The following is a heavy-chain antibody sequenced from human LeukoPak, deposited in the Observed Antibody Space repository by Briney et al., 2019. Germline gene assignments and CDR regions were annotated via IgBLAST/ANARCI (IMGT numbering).Heavy chain of an antibody. V-gene: IGHV1-2*04. J-gene: IGHJ4*02. CDR1: GYTFTGYY. D-gene: IGHD5-18*01. CDR3: ARGRTVDTGYYFDY. Sequence: ASVKVSCKASGYTFTGYYMHWVRQAPGQGLEWMGWINPNSGGTNYAQKFQGWVTMTRDTSISTAYMELSRLRSDDTAVYYCARGRTVDTGYYFDYWSQGTLVTVSS. CDR2: INPNSGGT.